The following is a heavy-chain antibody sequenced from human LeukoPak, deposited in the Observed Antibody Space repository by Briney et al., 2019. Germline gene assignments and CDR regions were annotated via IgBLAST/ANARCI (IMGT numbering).Heavy chain of an antibody. J-gene: IGHJ6*04. CDR3: AELSITMIGGV. V-gene: IGHV3-48*03. CDR1: GFTFSSYE. CDR2: ISSSGSTI. Sequence: GGSLRLSCAASGFTFSSYEMNWVRQAPGKGLEWVSYISSSGSTIYYADSVKGRFTISRDNAKNSLCLQMNSLRAEDTAVYYCAELSITMIGGVWGKGTTVTISS. D-gene: IGHD3-10*02.